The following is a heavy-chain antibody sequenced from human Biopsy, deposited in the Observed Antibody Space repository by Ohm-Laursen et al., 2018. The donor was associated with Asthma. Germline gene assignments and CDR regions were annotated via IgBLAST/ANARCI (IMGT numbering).Heavy chain of an antibody. D-gene: IGHD2-2*01. V-gene: IGHV1-69*13. CDR2: INSVFGTT. CDR1: GGTFNTYV. Sequence: SVKVSCKPLGGTFNTYVIGWVRQAPGQGLEWMGGINSVFGTTTYPQKFQDRVTITADDSTSTVYMELSSLGSGGTAVYYCTRKAGPCISRTCYSLDFWGQGTLVTVSS. J-gene: IGHJ4*02. CDR3: TRKAGPCISRTCYSLDF.